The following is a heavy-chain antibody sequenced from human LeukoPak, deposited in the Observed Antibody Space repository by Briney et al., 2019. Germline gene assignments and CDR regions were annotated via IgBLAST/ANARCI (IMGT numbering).Heavy chain of an antibody. V-gene: IGHV4-39*01. D-gene: IGHD6-25*01. Sequence: SETLSLTCTVSGGSISSSSYYWGWIRQPPGKGLEWIGSIYYSGSTYYNPSLKSRVTISVDTSKNRFSLKLSSVTAADTAVYYCARQPAPFQSGGVYWGEGTLVTVSS. CDR2: IYYSGST. CDR3: ARQPAPFQSGGVY. J-gene: IGHJ4*02. CDR1: GGSISSSSYY.